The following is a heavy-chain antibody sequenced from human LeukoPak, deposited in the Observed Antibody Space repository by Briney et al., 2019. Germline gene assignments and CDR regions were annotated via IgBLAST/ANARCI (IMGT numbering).Heavy chain of an antibody. D-gene: IGHD6-6*01. J-gene: IGHJ4*02. CDR1: GFTFDDYA. Sequence: GGSLRLSCAASGFTFDDYAMHWIRQAPGKGLEWVSGINWNGGKIGYADSVKGRFTISRDSAKSSLYLQMNTLRAEDMTFYYCAKALSSSFTGSSWEYWGQGTLVTVSS. CDR3: AKALSSSFTGSSWEY. CDR2: INWNGGKI. V-gene: IGHV3-9*03.